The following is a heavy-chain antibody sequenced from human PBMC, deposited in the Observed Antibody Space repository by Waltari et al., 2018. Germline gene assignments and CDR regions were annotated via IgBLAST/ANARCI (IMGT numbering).Heavy chain of an antibody. CDR1: SGSFSGYY. CDR2: INHSGST. V-gene: IGHV4-34*01. J-gene: IGHJ4*02. CDR3: ARGETTVAGHLDY. Sequence: QVQLQQWGAGLLKASETLSLTCAVYSGSFSGYYWSWIRQPPGKGLEWIGEINHSGSTNYNPSLKSRITISIDTSKNQFSLKLNSVTAADTAVYYCARGETTVAGHLDYWGQGTLVTVSS. D-gene: IGHD6-19*01.